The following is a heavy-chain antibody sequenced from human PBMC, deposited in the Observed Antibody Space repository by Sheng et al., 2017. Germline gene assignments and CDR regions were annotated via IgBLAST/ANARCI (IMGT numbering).Heavy chain of an antibody. D-gene: IGHD2-15*01. V-gene: IGHV4-34*02. CDR1: GGSFSAHY. CDR2: INQSGTT. J-gene: IGHJ3*02. Sequence: QVQLQQWGAGLLKPFRRPLSLTCAIYGGSFSAHYWSWIRQPPGKGLEWIGEINQSGTTSYNPSLKSRVSISVDTSNKQFSLKLTSVTAADTAVYYCAREDCLNPHCFDSFDIWGQGTVVTVSS. CDR3: AREDCLNPHCFDSFDI.